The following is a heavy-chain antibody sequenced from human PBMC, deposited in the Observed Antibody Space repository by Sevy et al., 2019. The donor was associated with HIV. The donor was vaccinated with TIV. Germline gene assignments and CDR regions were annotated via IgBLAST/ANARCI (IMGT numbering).Heavy chain of an antibody. CDR3: ARGAAPPLSYDFWNPSGYYYYGMDV. CDR2: ISRSGSTK. J-gene: IGHJ6*02. CDR1: GFTFSSYE. Sequence: GGSLRLSCAASGFTFSSYEMNWVRQAPGKGLEWVSYISRSGSTKNYADSVKGRFTISRDNAKNSLYLQMNSLRAEDTAVYYCARGAAPPLSYDFWNPSGYYYYGMDVWGQGTTVTVSS. D-gene: IGHD3-3*01. V-gene: IGHV3-48*03.